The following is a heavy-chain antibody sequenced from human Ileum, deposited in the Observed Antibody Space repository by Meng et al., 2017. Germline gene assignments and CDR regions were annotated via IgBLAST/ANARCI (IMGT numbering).Heavy chain of an antibody. CDR1: GLTFSDAW. CDR2: MGLGHSHG. J-gene: IGHJ5*02. CDR3: ASDPNWSTT. V-gene: IGHV3-69-1*02. Sequence: EGQLVEAGGGLVKPGGSLRLSCAGSGLTFSDAWMNWVRQAPGKGLEWVASMGLGHSHGSYADSVIGRFTVSRDNAKTSFFLQMNSLRAEDTAIYYCASDPNWSTTWGQGTLVTVSS.